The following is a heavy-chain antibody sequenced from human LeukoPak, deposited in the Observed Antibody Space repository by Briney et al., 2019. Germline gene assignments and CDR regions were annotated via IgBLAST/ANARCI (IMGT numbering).Heavy chain of an antibody. V-gene: IGHV3-7*01. J-gene: IGHJ4*02. CDR1: GFTVSSNY. CDR3: ASGIGVAGPYFDY. CDR2: IKQDGSEK. D-gene: IGHD3-3*01. Sequence: GGSLRLSCAASGFTVSSNYMSWVRQAPGKGLEWVANIKQDGSEKYYVDSVKGRSTISRDNAKNSLYLQMNSLRAEDTAVYYCASGIGVAGPYFDYWGQGTLVTVSS.